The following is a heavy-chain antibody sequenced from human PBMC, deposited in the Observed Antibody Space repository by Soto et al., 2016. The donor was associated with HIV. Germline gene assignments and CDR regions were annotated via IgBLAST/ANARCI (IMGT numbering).Heavy chain of an antibody. CDR3: AKVKRLQRVLLWFESDAFDV. V-gene: IGHV3-43*02. Sequence: EVQLVESGGGVVQAGGSLRLSCAASGFTFDDYAMHWVRQAPGKGLEWVSLISGDGVSTYYTDSVKGRLTISRDNSKNSLYLQMSSLRTEDTALYYCAKVKRLQRVLLWFESDAFDVWGRGTMVTVSS. J-gene: IGHJ3*01. CDR1: GFTFDDYA. D-gene: IGHD3-10*01. CDR2: ISGDGVST.